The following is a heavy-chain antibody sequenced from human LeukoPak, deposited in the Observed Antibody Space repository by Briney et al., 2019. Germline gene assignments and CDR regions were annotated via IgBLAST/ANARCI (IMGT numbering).Heavy chain of an antibody. D-gene: IGHD6-19*01. CDR2: ISSSGSTI. CDR1: GFTFSSYE. V-gene: IGHV3-48*03. CDR3: ARGSEYSSGWYEGDNWFDP. J-gene: IGHJ5*02. Sequence: GGSLRLSCAASGFTFSSYEMNWVRQAPGKGLEWVPYISSSGSTIYYADSVKGRFTISRDNAKNSLYLQMNSLRAEDTAVYYCARGSEYSSGWYEGDNWFDPWGQGTLVTVSS.